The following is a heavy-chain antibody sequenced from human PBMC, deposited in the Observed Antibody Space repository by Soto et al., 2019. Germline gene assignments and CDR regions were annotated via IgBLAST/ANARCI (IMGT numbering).Heavy chain of an antibody. J-gene: IGHJ6*02. CDR2: INPNSGGT. D-gene: IGHD6-13*01. CDR3: ARNIAAAGTGYYYYGMDV. CDR1: GCTFTGYY. Sequence: ASVKVSCKASGCTFTGYYMHWVRQAPGQGLEWMGWINPNSGGTNYAQKFQGRVTMTRDTSISTAYMELSRLRSDDTAVYYCARNIAAAGTGYYYYGMDVWGQGTTVTVSS. V-gene: IGHV1-2*02.